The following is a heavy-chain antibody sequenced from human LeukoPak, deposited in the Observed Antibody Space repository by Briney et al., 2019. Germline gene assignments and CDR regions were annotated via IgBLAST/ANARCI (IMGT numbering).Heavy chain of an antibody. Sequence: GASLRLSCAASGFTFSSYSMNWVRQDPGKGLEWVSSISSSSSYIYYADSVKGRFTISRDNAKNSLYLQMNSLRAEDTAVYYCARGITIFGVVIDYWGQGTLVTVSS. J-gene: IGHJ4*02. V-gene: IGHV3-21*01. CDR2: ISSSSSYI. CDR3: ARGITIFGVVIDY. D-gene: IGHD3-3*01. CDR1: GFTFSSYS.